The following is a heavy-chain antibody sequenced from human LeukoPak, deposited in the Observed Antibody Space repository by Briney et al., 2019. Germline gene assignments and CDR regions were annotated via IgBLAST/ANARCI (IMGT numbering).Heavy chain of an antibody. J-gene: IGHJ4*02. V-gene: IGHV3-21*01. D-gene: IGHD3-22*01. CDR3: ARDPVDYYDSSGYFFDY. Sequence: GGSLRLSCAASGFTFSSYSMNWVRQAPGKGLEWVSSISSSSSYIYYADSVKGRLTISRDNAKNSLYLQMNSLRAEDTAVCYCARDPVDYYDSSGYFFDYWGQGTLVTVSS. CDR2: ISSSSSYI. CDR1: GFTFSSYS.